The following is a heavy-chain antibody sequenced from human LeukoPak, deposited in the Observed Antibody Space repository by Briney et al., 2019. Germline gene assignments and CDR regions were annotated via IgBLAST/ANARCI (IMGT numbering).Heavy chain of an antibody. Sequence: GGSLRLSCAASGFTFSSYAMSWVRQAPGKGLEWVSAISGNGGSTHYADSVKGRFTISRDNSKNTLYLQMNSLRAEDTAVYYCAKDDTVWNYFDYWGQGTLVTVSS. D-gene: IGHD4-17*01. V-gene: IGHV3-23*01. J-gene: IGHJ4*02. CDR1: GFTFSSYA. CDR2: ISGNGGST. CDR3: AKDDTVWNYFDY.